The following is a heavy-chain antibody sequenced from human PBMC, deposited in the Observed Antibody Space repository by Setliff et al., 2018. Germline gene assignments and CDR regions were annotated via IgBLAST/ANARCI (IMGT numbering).Heavy chain of an antibody. CDR1: GGSIGSYY. V-gene: IGHV4-4*07. J-gene: IGHJ6*03. Sequence: TLSLPCTVSGGSIGSYYWTWIRQPAGRGLEWIGRIYTTGSTNFNPSLNSRVTMSLDKSKNQFSLKLSSVTAADSAVYFCARVRIVPYCMDVWGKGTTVTVSS. CDR2: IYTTGST. D-gene: IGHD2-15*01. CDR3: ARVRIVPYCMDV.